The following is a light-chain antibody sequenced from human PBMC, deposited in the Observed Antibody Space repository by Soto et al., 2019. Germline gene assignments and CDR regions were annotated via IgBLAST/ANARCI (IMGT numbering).Light chain of an antibody. V-gene: IGKV3-15*01. J-gene: IGKJ2*01. CDR1: QSVSRN. Sequence: EIVMTQSPAILSVSPGERVTLSCRASQSVSRNFAWYRQKPGQAPTLLIYGASTRATGIPVRFSGSGSGTEVTLTISSLQSEDFAVYYCQQYNNWPYTFGQGTKLEIK. CDR2: GAS. CDR3: QQYNNWPYT.